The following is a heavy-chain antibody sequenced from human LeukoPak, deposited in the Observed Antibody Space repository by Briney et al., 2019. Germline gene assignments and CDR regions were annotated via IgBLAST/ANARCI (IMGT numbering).Heavy chain of an antibody. J-gene: IGHJ6*02. Sequence: SETLSLTCSVSGDSISIYYWNWIRQSPGKGLEWIGYFFYTGSTNYNPSLKSRVHMSVDTSKNQVSLTLRSVTDADTAVYYCARRPYHYHGLDVWGPGTTVIVSS. CDR3: ARRPYHYHGLDV. CDR1: GDSISIYY. V-gene: IGHV4-59*08. CDR2: FFYTGST.